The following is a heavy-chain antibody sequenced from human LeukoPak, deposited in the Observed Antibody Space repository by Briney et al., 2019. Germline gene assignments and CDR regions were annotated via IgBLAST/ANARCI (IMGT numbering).Heavy chain of an antibody. CDR3: ARVFDSGSQAYFYYMDV. D-gene: IGHD3-10*01. J-gene: IGHJ6*03. CDR1: GGSIRGYY. Sequence: ETLSLTCSVSGGSIRGYYWSWIRQPPGKGLEWIGYIYSSGSTNYNPSLKSRVTMSVDTSKNQFSLKVSSVTAADTAVYYCARVFDSGSQAYFYYMDVWGKGTTVTISS. V-gene: IGHV4-59*01. CDR2: IYSSGST.